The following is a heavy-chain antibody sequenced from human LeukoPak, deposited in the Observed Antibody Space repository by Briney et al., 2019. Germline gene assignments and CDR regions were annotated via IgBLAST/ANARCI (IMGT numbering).Heavy chain of an antibody. V-gene: IGHV3-15*01. J-gene: IGHJ4*02. CDR2: IKSKTDGGTT. CDR3: TTDKDIVVVVAAFDY. D-gene: IGHD2-15*01. Sequence: GGSLRLSCAASGFTFSNAWMSWVRQAPGKGLEWVGRIKSKTDGGTTDYAAPVKGRSTISRDDSKNTLYLQMNSLKTEDTAVYYCTTDKDIVVVVAAFDYWGQGTLVTVSS. CDR1: GFTFSNAW.